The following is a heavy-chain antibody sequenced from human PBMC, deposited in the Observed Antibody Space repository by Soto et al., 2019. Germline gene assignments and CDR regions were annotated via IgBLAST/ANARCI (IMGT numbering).Heavy chain of an antibody. CDR2: ISSSSSYI. CDR1: GFTFGSYS. D-gene: IGHD5-18*01. J-gene: IGHJ4*02. V-gene: IGHV3-21*01. Sequence: EVQLVESGGGLVKPGGSLRLSCAASGFTFGSYSMNWVRQAPAKGLEWVSSISSSSSYIYYADSVKGRFTISRDNAKNSLYLQMNSLRAEDTDVYYCARDQPGYSYGYGLGYWGQGTLVTVSS. CDR3: ARDQPGYSYGYGLGY.